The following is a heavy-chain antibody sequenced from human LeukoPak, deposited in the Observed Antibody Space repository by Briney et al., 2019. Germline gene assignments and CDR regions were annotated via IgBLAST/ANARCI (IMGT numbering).Heavy chain of an antibody. CDR2: IYSGGST. D-gene: IGHD4-17*01. CDR3: ATTTRYFSFDY. Sequence: GGSLRLSCAASGFTVSSNYTSWVRQAPGKGLEWVSVIYSGGSTYYADSVKGRFTISRDNSKNTLYLQMNSLRAEDTAVYYCATTTRYFSFDYWGQGTLVTVSS. J-gene: IGHJ4*02. V-gene: IGHV3-53*01. CDR1: GFTVSSNY.